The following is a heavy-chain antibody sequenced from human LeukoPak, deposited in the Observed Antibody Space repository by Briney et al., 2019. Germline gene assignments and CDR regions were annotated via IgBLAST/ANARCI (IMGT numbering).Heavy chain of an antibody. D-gene: IGHD3-22*01. Sequence: SETLSLTCTVSGYSISSGYYWGWIRQPPGKGLEWIGSIYHSGSTYYNPSLKSRVTISVDTSKNQFSLKLSSVTAADTAVYYSARQGHYYDSSGYTFDIWGQGTMVTVSS. CDR3: ARQGHYYDSSGYTFDI. V-gene: IGHV4-38-2*02. J-gene: IGHJ3*02. CDR2: IYHSGST. CDR1: GYSISSGYY.